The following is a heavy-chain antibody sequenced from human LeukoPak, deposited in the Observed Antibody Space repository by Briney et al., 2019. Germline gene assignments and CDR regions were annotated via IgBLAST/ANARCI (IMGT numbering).Heavy chain of an antibody. D-gene: IGHD5-12*01. CDR2: ISSSSSYI. Sequence: GGSLRLSCAASGFTFSSYSMNWVRQAPGKGLEWVSSISSSSSYIYYADSVKGRFTISRDNAKSSLYLQMNSLRAEDTAVYYCARLGYSGYGSGYYFDYWGQGTLVTVSS. CDR1: GFTFSSYS. CDR3: ARLGYSGYGSGYYFDY. J-gene: IGHJ4*02. V-gene: IGHV3-21*01.